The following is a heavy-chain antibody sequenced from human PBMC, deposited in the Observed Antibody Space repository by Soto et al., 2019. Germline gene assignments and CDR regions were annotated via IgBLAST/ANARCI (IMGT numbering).Heavy chain of an antibody. D-gene: IGHD3-9*01. Sequence: PSETLSLTCFVSGGSISSYYWSWIRQPPGKGLEWIGYIYYSGSTNYNPSLKSRVTISVDTSKNQFSLKLSSVTAADTAVYYCARHHHRPLRYFDWLSPILYFDYWGQGTLVTVSS. CDR1: GGSISSYY. J-gene: IGHJ4*02. CDR3: ARHHHRPLRYFDWLSPILYFDY. CDR2: IYYSGST. V-gene: IGHV4-59*08.